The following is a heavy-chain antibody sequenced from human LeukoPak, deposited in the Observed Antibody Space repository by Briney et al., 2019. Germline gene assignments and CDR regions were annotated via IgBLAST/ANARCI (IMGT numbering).Heavy chain of an antibody. CDR1: GYTFTSYD. D-gene: IGHD3-9*01. CDR3: ARDGQGYDILTGYYYYYYGMDV. CDR2: MNPNSGNT. J-gene: IGHJ6*02. Sequence: ASVKVSCKASGYTFTSYDINWVRQATGQGLEWMGWMNPNSGNTGYAQKFQGRVTMTRNTSISTAYMELSSQRSEDTAVYYCARDGQGYDILTGYYYYYYGMDVWGQGTTVTVSS. V-gene: IGHV1-8*01.